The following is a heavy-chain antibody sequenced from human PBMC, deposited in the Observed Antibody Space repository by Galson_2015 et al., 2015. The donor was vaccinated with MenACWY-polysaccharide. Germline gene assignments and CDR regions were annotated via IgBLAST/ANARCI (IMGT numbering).Heavy chain of an antibody. CDR2: INSDGSTT. D-gene: IGHD5-24*01. V-gene: IGHV3-74*01. CDR1: GFASSTYW. Sequence: SLRLSCAASGFASSTYWMHWVRQSPGRGLVWVSHINSDGSTTNYADSVKGRFTVSRDNAKNTLYLQMNSLRGEDTAVYYCATLGGDGWPDYRGPGTLVPVSS. CDR3: ATLGGDGWPDY. J-gene: IGHJ4*02.